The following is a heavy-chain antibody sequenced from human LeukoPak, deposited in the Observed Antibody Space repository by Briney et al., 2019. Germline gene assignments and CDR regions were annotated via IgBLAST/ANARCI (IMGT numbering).Heavy chain of an antibody. CDR1: GFIFSNYA. D-gene: IGHD3-9*01. V-gene: IGHV3-23*01. J-gene: IGHJ5*02. Sequence: GASLRFSCAASGFIFSNYATSWVRQAPGKGLEWVSAITGSGGSTYYADSVKGRFTISRDNSKNTLYLQMNSLRAEDTAVYYCAKWGDYDVLTGYYVSDHWGQGTLVTVSS. CDR3: AKWGDYDVLTGYYVSDH. CDR2: ITGSGGST.